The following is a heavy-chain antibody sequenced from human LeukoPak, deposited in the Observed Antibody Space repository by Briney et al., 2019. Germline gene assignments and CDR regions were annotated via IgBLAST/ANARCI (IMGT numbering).Heavy chain of an antibody. Sequence: SEALSLTCAVSGYSISSGYYWGWIRQPPGKGLEWIGSIYHSGNTYYNPSLKSRVTISVDTSKNQFSLKLSSVTAADTAVYYCARGPTYYYDSSGYYYPLYYFDYWGQGTLVTVSS. CDR3: ARGPTYYYDSSGYYYPLYYFDY. V-gene: IGHV4-38-2*01. CDR1: GYSISSGYY. CDR2: IYHSGNT. J-gene: IGHJ4*02. D-gene: IGHD3-22*01.